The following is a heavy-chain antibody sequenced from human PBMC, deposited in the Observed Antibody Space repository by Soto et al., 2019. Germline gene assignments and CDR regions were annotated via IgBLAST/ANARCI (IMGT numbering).Heavy chain of an antibody. CDR3: ARGKHSTVDI. D-gene: IGHD6-13*01. J-gene: IGHJ3*02. CDR1: GDSVSTNGVA. Sequence: QVQLQQSGPGLVKPSQTLSLTCAISGDSVSTNGVAWNWIRLSPSRGLEWLGRTYYRAKWNTDYALSVKGLITINPDTSKNQFSLQLNYVTPDDTAVYYCARGKHSTVDIWGQGTMVAVSS. V-gene: IGHV6-1*01. CDR2: TYYRAKWNT.